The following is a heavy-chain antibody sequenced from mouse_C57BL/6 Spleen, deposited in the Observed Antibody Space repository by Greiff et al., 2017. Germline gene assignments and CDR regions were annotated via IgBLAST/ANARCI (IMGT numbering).Heavy chain of an antibody. Sequence: DVMLVESVGDLVKPGGSLKLSCAASGFTFSSYGMSWVRQTPDKRLEWVATISSGGSYTYYPDSVKGRFTISRDNAKNTLYLQMSSLKSEDTAMYYCARELLYWGQGTTLTVSS. J-gene: IGHJ2*01. V-gene: IGHV5-6*02. CDR1: GFTFSSYG. CDR2: ISSGGSYT. CDR3: ARELLY.